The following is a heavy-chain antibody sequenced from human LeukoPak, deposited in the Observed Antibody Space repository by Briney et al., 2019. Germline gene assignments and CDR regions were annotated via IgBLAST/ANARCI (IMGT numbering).Heavy chain of an antibody. D-gene: IGHD6-13*01. J-gene: IGHJ4*02. CDR1: GFTFSSYG. Sequence: GGSLRLSCAASGFTFSSYGMHWVRQAPGKGLEWVAVIWYDGSNKYYADSVKGRFTISRDNSKNTLYLQMNSLRAEDTAVYYCARDGRIAAASDINYWGQGTLVTASS. CDR2: IWYDGSNK. CDR3: ARDGRIAAASDINY. V-gene: IGHV3-33*01.